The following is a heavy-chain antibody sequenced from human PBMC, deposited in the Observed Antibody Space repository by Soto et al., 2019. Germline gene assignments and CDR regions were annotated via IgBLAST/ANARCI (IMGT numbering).Heavy chain of an antibody. V-gene: IGHV1-69*06. CDR2: IIPIFGTA. Sequence: SVKVSCKASGGTFSSYAISWVRQAPGQGLEWMGGIIPIFGTANYAQKFQGRVTITADKSTSTAYMELSSLRSEDTAVYYCARVQSGSYSGYYYYYGMDVWGQGTTVTVSS. CDR3: ARVQSGSYSGYYYYYGMDV. D-gene: IGHD1-26*01. CDR1: GGTFSSYA. J-gene: IGHJ6*02.